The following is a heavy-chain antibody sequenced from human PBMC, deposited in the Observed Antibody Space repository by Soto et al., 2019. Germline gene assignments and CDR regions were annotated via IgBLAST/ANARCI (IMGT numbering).Heavy chain of an antibody. CDR1: GDSISNSRW. V-gene: IGHV4-4*02. D-gene: IGHD6-19*01. Sequence: QVQLQESGPGLVKPSGTLSLTCAVSGDSISNSRWWTWVRQPPGKGLEWIWDIFHSGDTNYNPSLKSRVFTSVDKAQNPFSLKVSSVTAADTAVYYCAYSTGWYRHDGWGQGQLVTVSS. CDR2: IFHSGDT. J-gene: IGHJ3*01. CDR3: AYSTGWYRHDG.